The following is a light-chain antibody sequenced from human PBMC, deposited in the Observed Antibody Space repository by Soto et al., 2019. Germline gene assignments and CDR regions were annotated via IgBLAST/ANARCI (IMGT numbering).Light chain of an antibody. V-gene: IGLV2-8*01. CDR2: EVT. CDR1: SSDVGYYDY. Sequence: QSVLTQPHSASGSPGQSVTISCTGTSSDVGYYDYVSWYQQHPGKAPRLMIYEVTKRPSGVPDRFSGSKSGNAASLTVSGLQAEDEADYYCSSYADDNIFVFGTGTKVTVL. CDR3: SSYADDNIFV. J-gene: IGLJ1*01.